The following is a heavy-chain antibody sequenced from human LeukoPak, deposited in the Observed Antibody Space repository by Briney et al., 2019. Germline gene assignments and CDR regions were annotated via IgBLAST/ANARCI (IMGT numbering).Heavy chain of an antibody. V-gene: IGHV3-23*01. CDR1: GFTFSSYA. CDR2: ISGSGGST. J-gene: IGHJ3*01. Sequence: GGSLRLPCAASGFTFSSYAMNWVRQAPGKGLEWVSAISGSGGSTYYADSVKGRFTISRDNSKNMLYLQMNSLRAEDTAVYYCAKGKINHEGAFDVWGQGTLVTVSS. CDR3: AKGKINHEGAFDV.